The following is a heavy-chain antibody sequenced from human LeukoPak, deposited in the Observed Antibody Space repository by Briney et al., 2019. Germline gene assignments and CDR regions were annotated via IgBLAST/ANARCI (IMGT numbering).Heavy chain of an antibody. Sequence: ASVKVSCKASGYIFTSYYMHWVRQAPGQGLEWMGVINPSGGSTSYAQKFQGRVTMTRDTSISTAYMELSRLRSDDTAVYYCARDREGFDYWGQGTLVTVSS. CDR3: ARDREGFDY. V-gene: IGHV1-46*01. CDR2: INPSGGST. CDR1: GYIFTSYY. J-gene: IGHJ4*02.